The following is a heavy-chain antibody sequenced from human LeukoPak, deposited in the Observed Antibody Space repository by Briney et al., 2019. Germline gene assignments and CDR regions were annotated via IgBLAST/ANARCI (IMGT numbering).Heavy chain of an antibody. V-gene: IGHV1-8*01. J-gene: IGHJ5*02. CDR3: ARVYDFWFSFDP. CDR1: GYTFSSYD. CDR2: MNPNSGNT. Sequence: EASVKVSCKASGYTFSSYDINCVRQATGQGLEWMGWMNPNSGNTGYAQKFQGRVTMTRNTSISTAYMELSSLRSEDTAVYYCARVYDFWFSFDPWGQGTLVTVSS. D-gene: IGHD3-3*01.